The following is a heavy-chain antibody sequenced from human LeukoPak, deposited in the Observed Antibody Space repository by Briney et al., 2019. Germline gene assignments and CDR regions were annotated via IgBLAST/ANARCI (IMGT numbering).Heavy chain of an antibody. CDR3: AKDLDSTSYYSYRY. J-gene: IGHJ4*02. Sequence: GGSLRLSCAASGFTFSSYAMNWVRQAPGKGLDWVSLISTSGRTHYASSVEGRFTISRDNSKNTLYLQMNSLRAEDTAVYHCAKDLDSTSYYSYRYWGQGTLVTVSS. D-gene: IGHD3-22*01. CDR2: ISTSGRT. CDR1: GFTFSSYA. V-gene: IGHV3-23*01.